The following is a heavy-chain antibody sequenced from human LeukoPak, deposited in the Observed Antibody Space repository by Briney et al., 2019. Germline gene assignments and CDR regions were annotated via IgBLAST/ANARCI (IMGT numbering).Heavy chain of an antibody. D-gene: IGHD4-17*01. Sequence: ASVKVSCKASGGTVSSYTISWVRQAPGQGLEWMGRIIPILGIANYAQKLQGRVTITADKSTSTAYMELSSLRSEDTAVYYCARDRYGDYSNWFDPWGQGTLVTVSS. CDR2: IIPILGIA. V-gene: IGHV1-69*04. J-gene: IGHJ5*02. CDR1: GGTVSSYT. CDR3: ARDRYGDYSNWFDP.